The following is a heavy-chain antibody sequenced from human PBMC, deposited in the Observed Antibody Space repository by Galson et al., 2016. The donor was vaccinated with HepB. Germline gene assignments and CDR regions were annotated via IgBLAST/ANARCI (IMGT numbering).Heavy chain of an antibody. CDR3: PKDGRWGRGPLGS. CDR1: GFNFGDYY. D-gene: IGHD3-16*01. CDR2: ISSSGSTI. V-gene: IGHV3-11*04. J-gene: IGHJ5*01. Sequence: SLRLSCAASGFNFGDYYMSWIRQAPGKGLEWLTYISSSGSTIHYADSVKGRFTISRDNAKNSLYLQMSSLRAEDTAVYYCPKDGRWGRGPLGSWSQGTLVTVSS.